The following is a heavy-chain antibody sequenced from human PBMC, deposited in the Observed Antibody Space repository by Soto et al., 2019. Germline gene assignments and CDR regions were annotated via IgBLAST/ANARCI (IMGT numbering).Heavy chain of an antibody. V-gene: IGHV3-9*01. J-gene: IGHJ4*02. D-gene: IGHD3-3*01. CDR1: GFTFDDYA. CDR2: ISWNSGSI. Sequence: SLRLSCAASGFTFDDYAMHWVRQAPGKGLEWVSGISWNSGSIGYADSVKGRFTISRDNAKNSLYLQMNSLRAEDTALYYCAKDPTDYDFWSGYPDYWGQGTLVTVSS. CDR3: AKDPTDYDFWSGYPDY.